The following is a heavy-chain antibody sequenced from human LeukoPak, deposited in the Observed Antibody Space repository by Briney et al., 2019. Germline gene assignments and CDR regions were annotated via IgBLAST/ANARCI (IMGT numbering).Heavy chain of an antibody. D-gene: IGHD3-10*01. CDR2: IYPGDSDI. V-gene: IGHV5-51*01. CDR3: ARQYDYGSGSYYRRDAFDI. CDR1: GYSFTTYW. J-gene: IGHJ3*02. Sequence: GESLKISCKRSGYSFTTYWIGRVRQIPGKGLMWLRIIYPGDSDIRYSPSFQGQVTISADKSISTAYLQWSSLKASDTAMYYCARQYDYGSGSYYRRDAFDIWGQGTMVTVSS.